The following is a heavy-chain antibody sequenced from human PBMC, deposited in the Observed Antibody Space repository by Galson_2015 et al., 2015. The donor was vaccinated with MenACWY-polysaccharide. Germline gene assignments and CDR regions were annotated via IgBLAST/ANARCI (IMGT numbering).Heavy chain of an antibody. CDR3: TRAWSGGYYSDY. J-gene: IGHJ4*02. V-gene: IGHV4-4*06. Sequence: TSYNPTLRSRVTVSVDPSKNQFSINLTSVTAADTAVYYCTRAWSGGYYSDYWGQGIPVTISS. D-gene: IGHD3-3*01. CDR2: T.